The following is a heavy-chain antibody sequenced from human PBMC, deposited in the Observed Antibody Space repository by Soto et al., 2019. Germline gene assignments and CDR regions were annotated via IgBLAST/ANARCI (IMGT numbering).Heavy chain of an antibody. CDR1: GFTFSSYG. Sequence: RRLSCVASGFTFSSYGIHWVRQAPGRGLEWVAVISYDGSNKYYADSVKGRFTISRDNFKNTLYLQMNSLRAEDTAVYYCAKERYGQLYLEDYGMDVWGQGTTVTVSS. D-gene: IGHD3-16*01. CDR2: ISYDGSNK. V-gene: IGHV3-30*18. CDR3: AKERYGQLYLEDYGMDV. J-gene: IGHJ6*02.